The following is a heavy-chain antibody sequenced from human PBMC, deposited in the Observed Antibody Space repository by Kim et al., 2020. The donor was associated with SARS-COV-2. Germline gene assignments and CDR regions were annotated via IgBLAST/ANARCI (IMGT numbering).Heavy chain of an antibody. CDR1: GGSFSGYY. V-gene: IGHV4-34*01. CDR3: ARSLRGGLRVPLSVPLGY. D-gene: IGHD5-12*01. CDR2: INHSGST. J-gene: IGHJ4*02. Sequence: SETLSLTCAVYGGSFSGYYWSWIRQPPGKGLEWIGEINHSGSTNYNPSLKSRVTISVDTSKNQFSLKLSSVTAADTAVYYCARSLRGGLRVPLSVPLGYWGQGTLVTVSS.